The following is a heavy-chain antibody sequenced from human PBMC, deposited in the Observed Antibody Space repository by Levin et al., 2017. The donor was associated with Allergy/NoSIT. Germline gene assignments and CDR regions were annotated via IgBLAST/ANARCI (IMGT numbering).Heavy chain of an antibody. V-gene: IGHV4-31*03. Sequence: SQTLSLTCTVSGDSISSGGYYWNWIRQHPGKGLEWIGYIYFSGSTYYNPSLKSRLFISIDTSKNQFSLNLDSVTAADTAVYYCARGFRSNCDWFDPWGQGTLVTVSS. D-gene: IGHD1-26*01. CDR3: ARGFRSNCDWFDP. CDR2: IYFSGST. J-gene: IGHJ5*02. CDR1: GDSISSGGYY.